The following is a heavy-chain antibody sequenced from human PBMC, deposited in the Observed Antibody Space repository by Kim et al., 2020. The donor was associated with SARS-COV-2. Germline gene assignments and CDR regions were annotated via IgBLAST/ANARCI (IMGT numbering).Heavy chain of an antibody. CDR3: ARVRTMIFGSQVGWFDP. Sequence: SVKVSCKASGGTFSSYAISWVRQAPGQGLEWMGGIIPIFGTANYAQKFQGRVTITADESTSTAYMELSSLRSEDTAVYYCARVRTMIFGSQVGWFDPWGQGTLVTVSS. D-gene: IGHD3-3*01. J-gene: IGHJ5*02. CDR2: IIPIFGTA. V-gene: IGHV1-69*13. CDR1: GGTFSSYA.